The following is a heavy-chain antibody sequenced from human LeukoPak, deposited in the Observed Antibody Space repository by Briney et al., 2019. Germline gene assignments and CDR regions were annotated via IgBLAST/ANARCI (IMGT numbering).Heavy chain of an antibody. D-gene: IGHD4-23*01. CDR1: GGTFSSYA. Sequence: GASVKVSCKASGGTFSSYAISWVRQAPGQGLEWMGGIIPIFGTANYAQKFQGRVTITADESTSTAYMELSSLRSEDTAVYYCARNIDSGGQRAYFDYWGQGTLVTVSS. CDR2: IIPIFGTA. J-gene: IGHJ4*02. CDR3: ARNIDSGGQRAYFDY. V-gene: IGHV1-69*13.